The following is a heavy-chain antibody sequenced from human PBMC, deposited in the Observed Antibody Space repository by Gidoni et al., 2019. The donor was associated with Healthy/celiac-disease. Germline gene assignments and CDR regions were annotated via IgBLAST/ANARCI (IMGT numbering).Heavy chain of an antibody. V-gene: IGHV3-23*01. CDR3: AKDADRYYDSSGYYLPLAGWGAFDI. D-gene: IGHD3-22*01. CDR1: GCTFSSYA. Sequence: EVQLLESGGGLVQPGGSLRLSCGASGCTFSSYAMSWVRQAPGKGLEWVSAISGSGGSTYSADSVKGRFTISRDNSKNTLYLQMNSLRAEDTAVYYCAKDADRYYDSSGYYLPLAGWGAFDIWGQGTMVTVSS. CDR2: ISGSGGST. J-gene: IGHJ3*02.